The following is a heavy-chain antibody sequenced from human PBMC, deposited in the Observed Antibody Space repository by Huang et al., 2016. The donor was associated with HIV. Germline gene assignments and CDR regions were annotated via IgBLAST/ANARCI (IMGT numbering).Heavy chain of an antibody. Sequence: QITLKESGPTLVKPTQTLTLTCTFSGFSLTSSGVAVGWIRQPPGKALEGLALIYWDNEERCSPSLKTRLTITKDTPKNEVVLTMTNMDPVDTATYYCVHRLRYGKWYVDYWGQGVLVTVSS. CDR1: GFSLTSSGVA. J-gene: IGHJ4*02. CDR2: IYWDNEE. CDR3: VHRLRYGKWYVDY. V-gene: IGHV2-5*02. D-gene: IGHD6-13*01.